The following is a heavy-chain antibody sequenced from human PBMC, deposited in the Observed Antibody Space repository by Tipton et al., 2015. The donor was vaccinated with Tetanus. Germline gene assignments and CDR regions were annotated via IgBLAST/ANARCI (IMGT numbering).Heavy chain of an antibody. D-gene: IGHD2-8*01. CDR1: GYIFTNYW. V-gene: IGHV5-51*01. CDR3: ARAHCTDGVCNFDF. Sequence: QLVQSGGEVKKPGESLKISRKGSGYIFTNYWIGWVRQKPGKGLEWMGIIYPGDSDTRYSPSFQGQVTISVDKSINTAYLQWSSLKASDTSVFYCARAHCTDGVCNFDFWGQGALVTVAS. CDR2: IYPGDSDT. J-gene: IGHJ4*02.